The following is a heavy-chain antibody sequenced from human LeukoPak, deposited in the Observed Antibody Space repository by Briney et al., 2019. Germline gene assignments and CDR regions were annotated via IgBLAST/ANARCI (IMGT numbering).Heavy chain of an antibody. Sequence: SETLSLTCTVSGGSITNFYWSWIRQPPGKGLEWIGYIYYSGSTNYNPSLKSRVTISVDTSKNQFSLKLSSVTAADTAVYYCARGGRYCSGGSCYNWFDPWGQGTLVTVSS. D-gene: IGHD2-15*01. CDR1: GGSITNFY. CDR3: ARGGRYCSGGSCYNWFDP. V-gene: IGHV4-59*01. CDR2: IYYSGST. J-gene: IGHJ5*02.